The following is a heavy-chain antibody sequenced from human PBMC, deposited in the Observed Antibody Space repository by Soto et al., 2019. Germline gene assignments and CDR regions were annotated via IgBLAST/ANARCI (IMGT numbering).Heavy chain of an antibody. CDR1: GGTFSSYA. CDR3: ARGLSNYAHYYYYGMGI. V-gene: IGHV1-69*13. D-gene: IGHD4-4*01. CDR2: IIPIFGTA. Sequence: GASVKVSCKASGGTFSSYAVSWVRQAPGQGLEWMGGIIPIFGTANYAQKFQGRVTITADESTSTAYMELSSLRSEDTAVYYCARGLSNYAHYYYYGMGIWGQGTTVTSP. J-gene: IGHJ6*02.